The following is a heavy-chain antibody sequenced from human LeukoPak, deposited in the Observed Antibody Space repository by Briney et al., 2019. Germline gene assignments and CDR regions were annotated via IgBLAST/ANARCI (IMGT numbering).Heavy chain of an antibody. J-gene: IGHJ4*02. Sequence: GGSLRLSCVASGFTFSSYAMHWVRQAPGKGLEWVAVISYDGSNKYYADSVKGRFTISRDNSKNTLYLQMNSLRAEDTPVYYCARSANLAYWGQGTLVTVSS. CDR2: ISYDGSNK. D-gene: IGHD6-25*01. V-gene: IGHV3-30*01. CDR3: ARSANLAY. CDR1: GFTFSSYA.